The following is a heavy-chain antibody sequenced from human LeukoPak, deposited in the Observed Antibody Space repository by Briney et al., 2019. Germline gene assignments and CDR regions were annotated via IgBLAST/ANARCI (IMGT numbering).Heavy chain of an antibody. V-gene: IGHV3-64*01. CDR1: GFSFSTYA. Sequence: PGGSLRLSCAGSGFSFSTYALHWVRQAPGKGLEYVSGISSNGGYIYYSNSVKGRFTISRDNSKNTVYLQMRSLRAEDMAVYYCARGRKSGTYKYYFDYWGQGTLVTVSS. CDR3: ARGRKSGTYKYYFDY. CDR2: ISSNGGYI. D-gene: IGHD1-26*01. J-gene: IGHJ4*02.